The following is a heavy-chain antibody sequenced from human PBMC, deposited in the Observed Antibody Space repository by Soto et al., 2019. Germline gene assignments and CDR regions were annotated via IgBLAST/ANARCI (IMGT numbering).Heavy chain of an antibody. CDR1: GGSISSGGYY. V-gene: IGHV4-31*03. J-gene: IGHJ4*02. CDR2: IYYSGST. D-gene: IGHD3-10*01. Sequence: SETLSLTCTVSGGSISSGGYYWSWIRQHPGKGLEWIGYIYYSGSTYYNPSLKSRVTISVDTSKNQFSLKLSSVTAADTAVYYCARVGFGVTPFDYWGQGTLVTVSS. CDR3: ARVGFGVTPFDY.